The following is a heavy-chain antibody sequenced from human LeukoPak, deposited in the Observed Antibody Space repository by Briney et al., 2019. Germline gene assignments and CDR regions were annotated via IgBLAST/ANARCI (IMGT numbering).Heavy chain of an antibody. CDR2: IYYSGST. CDR1: GGSISSSSYY. Sequence: SETPSLTCTVSGGSISSSSYYWGWIRQPPGKGLEWIGSIYYSGSTYYNPSLKSRVTISVDTSKNQFSLKLSSVTAADTAVYYCARDLLWFGGNLDYWGQGTLVTVSS. D-gene: IGHD3-10*01. V-gene: IGHV4-39*07. CDR3: ARDLLWFGGNLDY. J-gene: IGHJ4*02.